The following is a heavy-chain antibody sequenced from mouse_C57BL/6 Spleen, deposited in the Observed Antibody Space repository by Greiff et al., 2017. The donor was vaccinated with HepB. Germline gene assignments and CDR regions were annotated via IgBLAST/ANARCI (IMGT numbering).Heavy chain of an antibody. CDR1: GYTFTSYW. V-gene: IGHV1-69*01. CDR2: IDPSDSYT. D-gene: IGHD5-5*01. J-gene: IGHJ1*03. Sequence: VQLQQPGAELVMPGASVKLSCKASGYTFTSYWMHWVKQRPGKGLEWIGEIDPSDSYTNYNQKLKGKSTLTVDKSSSTAYMQLSSLTSEDSAVYYCARLLPTQYFDVWGTGTTVTVSS. CDR3: ARLLPTQYFDV.